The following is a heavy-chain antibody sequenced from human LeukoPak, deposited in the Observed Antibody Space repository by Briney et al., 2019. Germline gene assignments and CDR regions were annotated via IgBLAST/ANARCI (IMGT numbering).Heavy chain of an antibody. J-gene: IGHJ5*02. CDR3: TTDEYYDFWSGYYSNWFDP. CDR1: GFTFSNAW. Sequence: PGGSLRLSCAASGFTFSNAWMSWVRQAPGKGLEWVGRIKGKTDGGTTDYAAPVEGRFTISRDDSKNTLYLQMNSLKTEDTAVYYCTTDEYYDFWSGYYSNWFDPWGQGTLVTVSS. D-gene: IGHD3-3*01. CDR2: IKGKTDGGTT. V-gene: IGHV3-15*01.